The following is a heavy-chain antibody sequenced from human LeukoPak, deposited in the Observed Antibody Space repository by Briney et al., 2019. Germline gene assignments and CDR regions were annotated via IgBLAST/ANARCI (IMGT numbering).Heavy chain of an antibody. D-gene: IGHD2-15*01. J-gene: IGHJ6*02. V-gene: IGHV1-2*02. CDR1: GYTFTDYY. CDR2: INPHSGGT. CDR3: AGPKTFITPGSAYYYYAMDV. Sequence: ASVKVSCKTPGYTFTDYYMHWLRQAPGQGLEWMGWINPHSGGTNYAQKFKGRVTLTRDTSISTAYMELSRLRSDDTAVYYCAGPKTFITPGSAYYYYAMDVWGQGTTVTVS.